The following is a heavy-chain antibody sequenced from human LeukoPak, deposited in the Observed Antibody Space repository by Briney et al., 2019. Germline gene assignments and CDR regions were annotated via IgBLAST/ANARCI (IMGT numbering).Heavy chain of an antibody. Sequence: GASVKVSCKASGYTFTSYYMHWVRQAPGQGLEWMGIINPSGGSTSYAQKFQGRVTMTRDTSTSTVYMELSSLRSEDTAVYYCARVEFRSTMVRGVMGYFDYWGQGTLVTVSS. CDR2: INPSGGST. CDR1: GYTFTSYY. D-gene: IGHD3-10*01. V-gene: IGHV1-46*01. CDR3: ARVEFRSTMVRGVMGYFDY. J-gene: IGHJ4*02.